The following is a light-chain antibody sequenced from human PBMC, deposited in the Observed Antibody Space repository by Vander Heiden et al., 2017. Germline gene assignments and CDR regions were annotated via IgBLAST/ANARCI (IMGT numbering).Light chain of an antibody. CDR1: SSNIGSNH. CDR3: AAWDDSLSGFVV. CDR2: RTN. V-gene: IGLV1-47*01. Sequence: QSVLTHPPSASGTPGQRVTISCSGSSSNIGSNHVYWYQQLPRTAPKLLIYRTNQRPSGVPDRFSGSKSGTSASLAISGLRSEDEADYYCAAWDDSLSGFVVFGGGTKLTV. J-gene: IGLJ2*01.